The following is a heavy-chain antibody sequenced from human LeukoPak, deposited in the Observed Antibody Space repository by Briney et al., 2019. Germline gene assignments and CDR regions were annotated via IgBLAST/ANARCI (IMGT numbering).Heavy chain of an antibody. CDR1: GFTFTTSW. V-gene: IGHV3-74*01. CDR3: ARDQYSSTWYRGAFDV. CDR2: IESDGTST. D-gene: IGHD6-13*01. Sequence: PGGSLRLSCAASGFTFTTSWMHWFRQAPGKELVWVSRIESDGTSTTYADSVKGRFTISRDNAKNTPYLQMNSLRAEDTAVYYCARDQYSSTWYRGAFDVWGQGTMVSVSS. J-gene: IGHJ3*01.